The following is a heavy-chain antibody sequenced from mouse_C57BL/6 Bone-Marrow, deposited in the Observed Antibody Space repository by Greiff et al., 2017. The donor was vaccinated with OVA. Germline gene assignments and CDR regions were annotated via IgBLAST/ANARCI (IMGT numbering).Heavy chain of an antibody. CDR2: INPNNGGT. J-gene: IGHJ1*03. V-gene: IGHV1-26*01. Sequence: EVQLQQSGPELVKPGASVKISCKASGYTFTDYYMNWVKQSHGKSLEWIGDINPNNGGTSYNQKFKGKATLTVDKSSSTAYMELRSLTSEDSAVYYCARGIYYGSSMSYWYFDVWGTGTTVTVSS. D-gene: IGHD1-1*01. CDR3: ARGIYYGSSMSYWYFDV. CDR1: GYTFTDYY.